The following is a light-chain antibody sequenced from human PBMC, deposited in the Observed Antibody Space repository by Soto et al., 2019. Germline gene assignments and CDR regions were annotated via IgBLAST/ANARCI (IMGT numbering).Light chain of an antibody. Sequence: IELTQCASTLSLSPGERATLSCRASQGLXSYLAWYQGKPGQAPRLLXDDASNRASGIPARLSGSGSGTEFTLTINSMEPEYFSCYYFQQRRSGPPTFGQGTRLEIK. J-gene: IGKJ5*01. CDR2: DAS. CDR3: QQRRSGPPT. V-gene: IGKV3-11*01. CDR1: QGLXSY.